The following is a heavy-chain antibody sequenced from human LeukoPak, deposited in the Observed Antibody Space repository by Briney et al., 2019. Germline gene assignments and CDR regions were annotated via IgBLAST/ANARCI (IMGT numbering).Heavy chain of an antibody. CDR3: ARNDILTGYYKGYFDY. V-gene: IGHV1-18*01. J-gene: IGHJ4*02. CDR2: ISGYNGNT. Sequence: ASVKVSCKASGYTFTNYGITWVRQAPGQGLEWMGWISGYNGNTNYAQKLQGRVSMTTDTSTSTAYMELRSLRSDDTAVYYCARNDILTGYYKGYFDYWGQGTLVTVSS. CDR1: GYTFTNYG. D-gene: IGHD3-9*01.